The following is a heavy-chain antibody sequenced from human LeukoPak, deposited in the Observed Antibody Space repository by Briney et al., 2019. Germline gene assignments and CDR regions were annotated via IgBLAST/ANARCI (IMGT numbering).Heavy chain of an antibody. J-gene: IGHJ4*02. Sequence: SETLSLTCTVSGGSISSYYWSWIRQPPGKGLEWIGYIYCSGSTNYNPSLKSRVTISVDTSKNQFSLKLSSVTAADTAVYYCAGSYDYVWGIDYWGQGTLVTVSS. V-gene: IGHV4-59*01. CDR1: GGSISSYY. CDR2: IYCSGST. D-gene: IGHD3-16*01. CDR3: AGSYDYVWGIDY.